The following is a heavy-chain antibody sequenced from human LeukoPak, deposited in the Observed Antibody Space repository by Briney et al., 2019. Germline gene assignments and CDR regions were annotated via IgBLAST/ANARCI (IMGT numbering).Heavy chain of an antibody. CDR3: AREGGYSGYPLDY. J-gene: IGHJ4*02. CDR2: TYPGDSDT. D-gene: IGHD5-12*01. Sequence: GESLKISCKGSGYNFATSWIGWVRQMPGKGLEWMGITYPGDSDTRYSPSFQGQVTISADRSISTAYLQWSSLKASDTAMYYCAREGGYSGYPLDYWGQGTLVTVSS. CDR1: GYNFATSW. V-gene: IGHV5-51*01.